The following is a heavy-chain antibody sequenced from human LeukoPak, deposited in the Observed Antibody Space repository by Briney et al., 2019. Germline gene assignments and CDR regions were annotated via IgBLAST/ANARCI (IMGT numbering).Heavy chain of an antibody. CDR2: LNEDGSKR. CDR3: ARDGRDGIIDY. J-gene: IGHJ4*02. V-gene: IGHV3-7*01. D-gene: IGHD5-24*01. CDR1: GFPFSSYW. Sequence: GGSLRLSCAASGFPFSSYWMSWVRQAPGKGLEWVANLNEDGSKRYYVASVKGGFTISRDNAKNSLYLQMDSLTVEDTATYYCARDGRDGIIDYWGQGTLVTVSS.